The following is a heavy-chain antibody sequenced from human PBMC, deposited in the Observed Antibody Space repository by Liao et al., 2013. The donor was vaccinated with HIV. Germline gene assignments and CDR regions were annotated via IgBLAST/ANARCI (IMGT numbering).Heavy chain of an antibody. J-gene: IGHJ3*02. V-gene: IGHV4-4*07. CDR2: IHPTGNT. CDR1: GGSISSYY. CDR3: ASGWDDGFDI. D-gene: IGHD6-19*01. Sequence: QVQLQESGPGLVKPSETLSLTCTVSGGSISSYYWSWIRQPAGKGLEWIGRIHPTGNTNYNPSLKSRVSISVDSSTNRFSLLMTSVTAADTAVYYCASGWDDGFDIWGQGTMVTVSS.